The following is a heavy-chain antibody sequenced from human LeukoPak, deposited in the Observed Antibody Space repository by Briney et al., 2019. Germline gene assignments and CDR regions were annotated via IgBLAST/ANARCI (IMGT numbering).Heavy chain of an antibody. D-gene: IGHD3-10*01. Sequence: SETLSLTCTVSGGSISSSSYYWSWIRQPAGKGLEWIGRIYTSGSTNYNPSLKSRVTMPVDTSKNQFSLKLSSVTAADTAVYYCARAVGSGSFQTYYYYMDVWGKGTTVTISS. CDR2: IYTSGST. CDR1: GGSISSSSYY. CDR3: ARAVGSGSFQTYYYYMDV. V-gene: IGHV4-61*02. J-gene: IGHJ6*03.